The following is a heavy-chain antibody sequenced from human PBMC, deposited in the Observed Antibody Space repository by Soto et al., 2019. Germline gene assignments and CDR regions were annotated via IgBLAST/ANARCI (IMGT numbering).Heavy chain of an antibody. CDR2: IYYSGST. J-gene: IGHJ3*02. D-gene: IGHD3-22*01. CDR3: ARSPTGYYYDSSGYSLPDAFDI. V-gene: IGHV4-31*03. Sequence: SETLSLTCTVSGGSISSGGYYWSWIRQHPGKGLEWIGYIYYSGSTYYNPSLKSRVTISVDTSKNQFSLKLSSVTAADTAVYYCARSPTGYYYDSSGYSLPDAFDIWGQGTMVTVSS. CDR1: GGSISSGGYY.